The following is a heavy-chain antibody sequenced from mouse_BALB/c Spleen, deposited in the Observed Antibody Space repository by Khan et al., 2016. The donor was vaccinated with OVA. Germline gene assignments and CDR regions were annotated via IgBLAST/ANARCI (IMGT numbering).Heavy chain of an antibody. J-gene: IGHJ4*01. CDR3: TRLVDY. V-gene: IGHV5-6-5*01. Sequence: EVELVESGGGLVKPGGSLKLSCAASGFTFSSYAVSWIRQTPEKRLEWVASINSGGSTYYPDSVKGRFIIFRDDARNILYLQMSSLRSDDTAMYYCTRLVDYWGQGTSVTVSS. CDR1: GFTFSSYA. CDR2: INSGGST.